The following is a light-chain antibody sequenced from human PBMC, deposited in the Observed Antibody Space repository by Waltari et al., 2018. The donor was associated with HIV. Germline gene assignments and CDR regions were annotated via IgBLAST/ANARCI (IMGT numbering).Light chain of an antibody. CDR1: SSDVGGYNY. J-gene: IGLJ2*01. CDR3: SSYTSRSVL. CDR2: DVR. V-gene: IGLV2-14*03. Sequence: QSALTQPASVSGSPGQSITISCTGTSSDVGGYNYVSWYQHHPGKAPKLMIYDVRNRPSGVSNRFSGAKSGNTASLTISGLQAEDEADYYCSSYTSRSVLFGGGTKLTVL.